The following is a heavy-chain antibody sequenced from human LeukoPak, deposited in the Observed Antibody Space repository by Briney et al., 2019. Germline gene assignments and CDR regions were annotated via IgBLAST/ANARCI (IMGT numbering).Heavy chain of an antibody. D-gene: IGHD6-13*01. V-gene: IGHV3-23*01. CDR2: SSGSGGST. J-gene: IGHJ4*02. Sequence: GGSLRLSCAASGFTFTTYNMSCVRHAPGEGLGWVSASSGSGGSTYYADSVKGRFTITRDNSKNTLYLQMNSLRAEDTAVYYCARVSGFHVSSSSDYWGQGTLVTVSS. CDR3: ARVSGFHVSSSSDY. CDR1: GFTFTTYN.